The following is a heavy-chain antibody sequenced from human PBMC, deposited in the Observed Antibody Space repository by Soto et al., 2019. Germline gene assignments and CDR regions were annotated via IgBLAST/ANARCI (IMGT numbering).Heavy chain of an antibody. CDR2: IWYDGSNK. V-gene: IGHV3-33*01. CDR1: GFTFSSYG. Sequence: AGGSLRLSCAASGFTFSSYGMHWVRQAPGKGLEWVAVIWYDGSNKYYADSVKGRFTISRDNSKNTLYLQMNSLRAEDTAVYYCARETCSSTSCYFNWFDPWGQGTLVTVSS. D-gene: IGHD2-2*01. J-gene: IGHJ5*02. CDR3: ARETCSSTSCYFNWFDP.